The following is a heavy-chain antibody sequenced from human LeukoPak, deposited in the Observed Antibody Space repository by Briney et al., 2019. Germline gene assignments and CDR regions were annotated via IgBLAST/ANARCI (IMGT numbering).Heavy chain of an antibody. CDR2: INPSGGST. J-gene: IGHJ6*03. Sequence: ASVKVSCKASGYTFTSYYMHWVRQAPGQGLEWMGIINPSGGSTSYAQKFQGRATMTRDMSTSTVYMELSSLRSEDTAVYYCARDRGWEAARPLYYYMDVWGKGTTVTVSS. D-gene: IGHD6-6*01. CDR1: GYTFTSYY. CDR3: ARDRGWEAARPLYYYMDV. V-gene: IGHV1-46*01.